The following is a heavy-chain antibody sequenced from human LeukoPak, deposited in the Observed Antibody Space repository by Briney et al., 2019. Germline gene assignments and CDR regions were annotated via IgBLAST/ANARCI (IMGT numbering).Heavy chain of an antibody. CDR2: ISGSGGST. J-gene: IGHJ4*02. CDR3: AKGTVGAKY. V-gene: IGHV3-23*01. CDR1: GFTFSSYA. D-gene: IGHD1-26*01. Sequence: GGSLRLSCAASGFTFSSYAMSWVRQAPGKGLEWVSAISGSGGSTYYADSVKGRFTISRDNAKNSLYLQMNSLRVDDTAVYYCAKGTVGAKYWGQGTLVIVSS.